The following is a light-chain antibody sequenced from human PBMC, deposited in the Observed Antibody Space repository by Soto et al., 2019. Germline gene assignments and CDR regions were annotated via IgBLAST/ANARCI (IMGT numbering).Light chain of an antibody. CDR2: GAS. J-gene: IGKJ4*01. CDR3: LQHDSFPLT. Sequence: DIQMTQSPSSLSASVGDRVTITCQASQDMSKYLSWYQQKPGQAPKLLIYGASNVETGVPSRFSGSGGGTDFTFTISSLQREDIATYYCLQHDSFPLTFGGGTKVEIK. V-gene: IGKV1-33*01. CDR1: QDMSKY.